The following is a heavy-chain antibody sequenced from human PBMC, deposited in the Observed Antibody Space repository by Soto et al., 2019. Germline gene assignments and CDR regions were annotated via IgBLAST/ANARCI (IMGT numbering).Heavy chain of an antibody. CDR1: GFTFSSYA. J-gene: IGHJ6*03. CDR3: AKGVGFWSGYYSSGYMDV. V-gene: IGHV3-23*01. D-gene: IGHD3-3*01. Sequence: HPGGSLRLSCAASGFTFSSYAMSWVRQAPGKGLEWVSAISGSGGSTYYADSVKGRFTISRDNSKNTLYLQMNSLRAEDTAVYYCAKGVGFWSGYYSSGYMDVWGKGTTVTVSS. CDR2: ISGSGGST.